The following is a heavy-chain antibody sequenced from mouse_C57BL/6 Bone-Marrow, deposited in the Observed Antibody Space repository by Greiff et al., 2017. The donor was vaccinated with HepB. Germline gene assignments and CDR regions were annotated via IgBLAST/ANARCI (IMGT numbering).Heavy chain of an antibody. Sequence: VQLVESGAELVKPGASVKISCKASGYAFSSYWMNWVKQRPGKGLEWIGQIYPGDGDTNYNGKFKGKATLTADKSSSTAYMQLSSLTSEDSAVYFCARREGNFLFDYWGQGTTLTVSS. V-gene: IGHV1-80*01. J-gene: IGHJ2*01. CDR3: ARREGNFLFDY. D-gene: IGHD2-1*01. CDR2: IYPGDGDT. CDR1: GYAFSSYW.